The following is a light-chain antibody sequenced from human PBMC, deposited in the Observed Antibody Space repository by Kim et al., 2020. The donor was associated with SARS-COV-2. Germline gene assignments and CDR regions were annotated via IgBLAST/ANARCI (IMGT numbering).Light chain of an antibody. V-gene: IGLV1-40*01. CDR1: RSNSGAGYD. CDR3: QSYDSSLSGYV. J-gene: IGLJ1*01. CDR2: SNG. Sequence: QTVTVYWSGSRSNSGAGYDVHRYQHLPTTAPKLLIYSNGNRPSGVPDRFSGSKSGTSASLAITGLQAEDEADYYCQSYDSSLSGYVFGSGTKVTVL.